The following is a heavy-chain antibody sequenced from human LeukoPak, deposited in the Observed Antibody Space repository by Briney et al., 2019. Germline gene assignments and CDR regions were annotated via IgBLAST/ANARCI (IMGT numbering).Heavy chain of an antibody. Sequence: GGSLRLSCAASGFTFSSYWMHWVRQAPGKGLVWVSRINSDGSSTSYADSVKGRFTISRDNAKNTLYLQMNSLRAEDTAVYYCTRRALGGYYYYYYMDVWGKGTTVTVSS. CDR2: INSDGSST. D-gene: IGHD3-10*01. CDR1: GFTFSSYW. J-gene: IGHJ6*03. CDR3: TRRALGGYYYYYYMDV. V-gene: IGHV3-74*01.